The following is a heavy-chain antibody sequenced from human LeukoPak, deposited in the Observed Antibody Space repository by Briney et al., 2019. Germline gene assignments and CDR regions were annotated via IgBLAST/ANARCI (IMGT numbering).Heavy chain of an antibody. CDR1: GGSISDNNYY. D-gene: IGHD6-19*01. CDR2: ISYSGST. V-gene: IGHV4-39*02. Sequence: KASETLSLTCTVSGGSISDNNYYWGWVRQPPGKGLEWIGSISYSGSTKNNPSLKSRVTIDVDTSKSHFSLRLNSVTAADTAVYYCARPYTSGWYGVFDIWGQGTVVTVSS. CDR3: ARPYTSGWYGVFDI. J-gene: IGHJ3*02.